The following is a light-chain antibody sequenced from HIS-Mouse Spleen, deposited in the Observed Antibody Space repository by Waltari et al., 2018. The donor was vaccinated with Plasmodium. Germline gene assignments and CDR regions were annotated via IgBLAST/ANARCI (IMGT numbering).Light chain of an antibody. CDR3: CSYAGSYTYV. CDR1: SRYVGGYTY. V-gene: IGLV2-11*01. Sequence: QSALTQPRSVSGSPGQSVTISCTGPSRYVGGYTYLSWYQQHPGKAPKLMIYDVSKRPSGVPDRFSGSKSGNTASLTISGLQAEDEADYYCCSYAGSYTYVFGTGTKVTVL. CDR2: DVS. J-gene: IGLJ1*01.